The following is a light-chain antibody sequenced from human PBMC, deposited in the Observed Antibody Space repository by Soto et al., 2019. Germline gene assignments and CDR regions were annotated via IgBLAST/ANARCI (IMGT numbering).Light chain of an antibody. J-gene: IGKJ1*01. CDR1: QTIYSN. CDR2: AAS. Sequence: DIQVAQSPSSLSSSVGDRVTITCRASQTIYSNLNWYQQKPGKAPNLLIYAASSLESGVPARFSGSGSGTDFTLTISSLQPEDFATYYCQQSYSTPRTFGQGTKVDIK. V-gene: IGKV1-39*01. CDR3: QQSYSTPRT.